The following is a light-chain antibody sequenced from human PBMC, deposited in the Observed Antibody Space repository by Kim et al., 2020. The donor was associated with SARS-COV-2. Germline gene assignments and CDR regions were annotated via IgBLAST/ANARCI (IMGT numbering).Light chain of an antibody. J-gene: IGKJ2*01. CDR2: AAS. V-gene: IGKV1-NL1*01. CDR1: QGISNS. Sequence: DIQMTQSPSSLSASVGDRVTITCRASQGISNSLAWYQQKPGKAPKLLLYAASRLESGVPSRFSGSGSWTDYTLTISSLQPEDFATYYCQQYYSTPYTFGQGTELDIK. CDR3: QQYYSTPYT.